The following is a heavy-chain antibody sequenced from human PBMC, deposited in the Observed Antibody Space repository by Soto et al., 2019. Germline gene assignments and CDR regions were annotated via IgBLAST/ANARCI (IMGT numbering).Heavy chain of an antibody. CDR3: ARDGRIAARFGGYYYYYMDV. CDR2: IYSGGST. D-gene: IGHD6-6*01. CDR1: GFTVSSNY. V-gene: IGHV3-66*01. Sequence: GGSLRLSCAASGFTVSSNYMSWVRQAPGKGLEWVSVIYSGGSTYYADSVKGRFTISRDNSKNTLYLQMNSLRAEDTAVYYCARDGRIAARFGGYYYYYMDVWGKGTTVTVSS. J-gene: IGHJ6*03.